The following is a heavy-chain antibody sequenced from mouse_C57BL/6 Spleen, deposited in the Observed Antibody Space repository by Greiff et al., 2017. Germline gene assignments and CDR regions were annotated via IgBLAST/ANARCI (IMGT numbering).Heavy chain of an antibody. CDR1: GFNIKDYY. Sequence: EVQLQQSGAELVKPGASVKLSCTASGFNIKDYYMHWVKQRADQGLAWIGKLDPEDGATNYAQKFQGKGTITADTSSNTAYLQLSSLTSEDTAVYYGARSLGGLLFDYWGQGTTLTVSS. V-gene: IGHV14-2*01. CDR2: LDPEDGAT. J-gene: IGHJ2*01. D-gene: IGHD2-3*01. CDR3: ARSLGGLLFDY.